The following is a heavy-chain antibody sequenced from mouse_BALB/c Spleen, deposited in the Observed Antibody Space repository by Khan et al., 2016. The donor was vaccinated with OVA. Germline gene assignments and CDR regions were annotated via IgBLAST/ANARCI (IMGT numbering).Heavy chain of an antibody. CDR2: INPHIGET. D-gene: IGHD1-1*01. CDR3: ARIYGSDGDY. J-gene: IGHJ2*01. CDR1: GSSFTGYF. Sequence: EVQLKQSGPELVKPAASVHISCKASGSSFTGYFMNWVLQSPGKSLEWIGRINPHIGETFYNQQFKGKATFTVDESCRNAKMKRRRLASDDSAGYEGARIYGSDGDYWGQGTTLTVSS. V-gene: IGHV1-20*02.